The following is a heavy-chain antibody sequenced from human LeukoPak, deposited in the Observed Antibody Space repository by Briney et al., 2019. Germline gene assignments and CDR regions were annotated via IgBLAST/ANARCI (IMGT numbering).Heavy chain of an antibody. D-gene: IGHD2-2*01. CDR2: IYYSGST. J-gene: IGHJ5*02. CDR1: GGSISSYY. V-gene: IGHV4-59*01. CDR3: AREQSVVPAANNWFDP. Sequence: TSETLSLTCTVSGGSISSYYWSWIRQPPGKGLEWIGYIYYSGSTNYDPSLKSRVTISVDTSKNQFSLKLSSVTAADTAVYYCAREQSVVPAANNWFDPWGQGTLVTVSS.